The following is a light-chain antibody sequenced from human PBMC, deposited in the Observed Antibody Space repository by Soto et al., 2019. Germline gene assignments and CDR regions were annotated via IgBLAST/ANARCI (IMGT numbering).Light chain of an antibody. J-gene: IGLJ2*01. Sequence: QSALTQPHSVSGSPGQSVTISCTGTSSDVGAYNYVSWYQQHPGKAPTLMIFDVSKRPSGVPDRFSGFKSGNTASLTISGLQAEDEADYSCCSYAGSYTWVFGGGTKLTVL. CDR3: CSYAGSYTWV. V-gene: IGLV2-11*01. CDR1: SSDVGAYNY. CDR2: DVS.